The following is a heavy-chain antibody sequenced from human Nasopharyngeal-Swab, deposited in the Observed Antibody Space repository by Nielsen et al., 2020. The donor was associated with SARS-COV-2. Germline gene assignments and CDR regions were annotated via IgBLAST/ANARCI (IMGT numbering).Heavy chain of an antibody. V-gene: IGHV3-30-3*01. J-gene: IGHJ5*02. CDR2: ISYDGSSK. D-gene: IGHD2-15*01. CDR3: ARERVAWIVVVVAGREFDP. Sequence: GGSLRLSCAASGFTFSSYAMHWVRQAPGKGLEWVAVISYDGSSKYYADSVKGRFTISRDNSKNTLYLQMNSLRAEDTAVYYCARERVAWIVVVVAGREFDPWGQGTLVTVSS. CDR1: GFTFSSYA.